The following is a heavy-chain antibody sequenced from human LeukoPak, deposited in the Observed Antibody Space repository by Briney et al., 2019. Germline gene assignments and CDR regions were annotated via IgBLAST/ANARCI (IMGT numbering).Heavy chain of an antibody. CDR3: ARFLVPAADNFDY. V-gene: IGHV3-21*01. Sequence: PGGSLRLSCAASGFTFSSYSMNWVRQAPGRGLEWVSSISSSSSYIYYADSVKGRLTISRDNAKNSLYLQMNSLRAEDTAVYYCARFLVPAADNFDYWGQGTLVTVSS. CDR1: GFTFSSYS. CDR2: ISSSSSYI. D-gene: IGHD2-2*01. J-gene: IGHJ4*02.